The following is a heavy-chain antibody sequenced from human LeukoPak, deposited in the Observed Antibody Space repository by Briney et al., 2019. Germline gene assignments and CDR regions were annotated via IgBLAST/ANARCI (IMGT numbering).Heavy chain of an antibody. D-gene: IGHD3-10*01. J-gene: IGHJ4*02. CDR2: ISGRGGST. V-gene: IGHV3-23*01. CDR1: GFTFSSYV. CDR3: AKDLAGYFDY. Sequence: GGSLRLSCAASGFTFSSYVMSWVRQAPGKGLEWVSAISGRGGSTYYADSVKGRFTISRDNSKNTLYLQMNSLRAEDTAVYYCAKDLAGYFDYWGQGTLVTVSS.